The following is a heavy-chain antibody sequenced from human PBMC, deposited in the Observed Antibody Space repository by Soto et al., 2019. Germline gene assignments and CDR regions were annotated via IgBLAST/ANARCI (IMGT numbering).Heavy chain of an antibody. V-gene: IGHV1-18*01. CDR3: ATDSPYYDFWSGQSSPKPGFDY. CDR2: ISAYNGNT. CDR1: GYTFTSYG. Sequence: QVQLVQSGAEVKKPGASVKVSCKASGYTFTSYGIIWVRQAPGQGLEWMGWISAYNGNTNYAQKLQGRVTMTTDTSTSTAYMELRSLRSDDTAVYYCATDSPYYDFWSGQSSPKPGFDYWGQGTLVTVSS. J-gene: IGHJ4*02. D-gene: IGHD3-3*01.